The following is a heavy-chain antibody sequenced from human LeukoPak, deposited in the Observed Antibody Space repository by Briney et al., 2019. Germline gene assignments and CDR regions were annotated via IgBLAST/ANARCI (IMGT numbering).Heavy chain of an antibody. V-gene: IGHV4-39*07. J-gene: IGHJ4*02. D-gene: IGHD6-19*01. Sequence: SETLSLTCTVSGGSIRSTSYYWGWIRQPPGKGLEWIGSIYYSGSTYYNPSLKSRVTISVDTSKNQFSLKLSSVTAADTAVYYCARALYSSGWYGNLDYWGQGTLVTVSS. CDR2: IYYSGST. CDR1: GGSIRSTSYY. CDR3: ARALYSSGWYGNLDY.